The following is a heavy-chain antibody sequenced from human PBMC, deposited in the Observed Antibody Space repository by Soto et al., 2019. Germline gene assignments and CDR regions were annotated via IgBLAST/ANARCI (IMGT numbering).Heavy chain of an antibody. V-gene: IGHV3-30*18. CDR2: ISNDGSDK. CDR1: GFIFSSYG. J-gene: IGHJ4*02. D-gene: IGHD5-18*01. Sequence: LRLSCGASGFIFSSYGMHWVRQAPGKGLEWVAVISNDGSDKYYADSVKGRFTVSRANSKNTLYLQMSSLRPEDTAVYYCAKEGYSYDPCYFDHWGQGTLVTVSS. CDR3: AKEGYSYDPCYFDH.